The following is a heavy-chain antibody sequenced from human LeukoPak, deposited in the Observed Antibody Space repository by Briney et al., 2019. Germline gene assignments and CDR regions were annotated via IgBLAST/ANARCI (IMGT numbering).Heavy chain of an antibody. Sequence: SETLSLTCAVYGGSFSGYYWSWIRQPPGKGLEWIGEINHSGSANYNPSLKSRVTISVDTSKNQFSLKLSSVTAADTAVYYCARHRGTLLWFGDFDYWGQGTLVTVSS. D-gene: IGHD3-10*01. CDR3: ARHRGTLLWFGDFDY. V-gene: IGHV4-34*01. CDR1: GGSFSGYY. J-gene: IGHJ4*02. CDR2: INHSGSA.